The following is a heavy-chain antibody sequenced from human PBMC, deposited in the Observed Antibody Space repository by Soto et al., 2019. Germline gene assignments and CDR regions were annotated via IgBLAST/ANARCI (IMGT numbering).Heavy chain of an antibody. D-gene: IGHD5-12*01. CDR1: GGSFSGYY. J-gene: IGHJ5*02. CDR3: ARVRRWLPEEMVDL. CDR2: VNDSGNS. V-gene: IGHV4-34*01. Sequence: QVQLHQWGAGQLRASETLSLTCGVSGGSFSGYYWSWIRQPPGKGLEWIGEVNDSGNSNYNPSLKRPVVISVDTPKSEFSLKMNTVTAADTGVYYCARVRRWLPEEMVDLWGQGALVTVSS.